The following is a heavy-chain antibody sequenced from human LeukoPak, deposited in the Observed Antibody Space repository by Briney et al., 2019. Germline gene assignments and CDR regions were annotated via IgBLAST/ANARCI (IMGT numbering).Heavy chain of an antibody. V-gene: IGHV4-59*01. CDR3: ARTADYDFWSGLNYYYYMDV. J-gene: IGHJ6*03. CDR2: IYYSGST. CDR1: GGSISSYY. D-gene: IGHD3-3*01. Sequence: NPSETLSLTCTVSGGSISSYYWSWIRQPPGKGLEWIGYIYYSGSTNYNPSLKSRVTISVDTSKNQFSLKPSSVTAADTAVYYCARTADYDFWSGLNYYYYMDVWGKGTTVTVSS.